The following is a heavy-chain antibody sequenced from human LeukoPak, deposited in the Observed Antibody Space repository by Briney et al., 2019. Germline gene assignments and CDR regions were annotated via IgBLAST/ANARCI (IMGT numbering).Heavy chain of an antibody. V-gene: IGHV3-23*01. CDR2: ISGSGGST. D-gene: IGHD3-10*01. J-gene: IGHJ4*02. Sequence: GGSLRLSCAASGFTFSSYAMSRVRQAPGKGLEGVSAISGSGGSTYYADSVKGRFTISRDNSKNTLYLKMSSLRAEDTAVYYCAKGRLYYYGSGSYLDYWGQGTLVTVSS. CDR1: GFTFSSYA. CDR3: AKGRLYYYGSGSYLDY.